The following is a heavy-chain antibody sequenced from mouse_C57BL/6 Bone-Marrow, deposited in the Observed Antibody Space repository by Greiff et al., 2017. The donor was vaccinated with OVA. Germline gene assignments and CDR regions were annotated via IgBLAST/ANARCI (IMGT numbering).Heavy chain of an antibody. CDR3: ARSFLLRFWYFDV. V-gene: IGHV1-75*01. D-gene: IGHD1-1*01. Sequence: VKLQESGPELVKPGASVKISCKASGYTFTDYYINWVKQRPGQGLEWIGWIFPGSGSTYYNEKFKGKATLTVDKSSSTAYMLLSSLTSEDSAVYFCARSFLLRFWYFDVWGTGTTVTVSS. J-gene: IGHJ1*03. CDR1: GYTFTDYY. CDR2: IFPGSGST.